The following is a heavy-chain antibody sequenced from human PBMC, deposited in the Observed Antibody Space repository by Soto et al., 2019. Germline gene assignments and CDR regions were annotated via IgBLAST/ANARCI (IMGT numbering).Heavy chain of an antibody. V-gene: IGHV2-5*02. CDR1: GFSFSADGVG. CDR2: IFWDDDA. CDR3: AHAYGGTSWPNDAFDV. D-gene: IGHD2-21*01. J-gene: IGHJ3*01. Sequence: QITLKESGPTLVKPTQTLTLTCIFSGFSFSADGVGVGWIRQPPGKALEWLALIFWDDDARYSPSLKSRLTISKDTSKNQVLLTMTNMDPVDTATYYCAHAYGGTSWPNDAFDVWGPGTVVTVSS.